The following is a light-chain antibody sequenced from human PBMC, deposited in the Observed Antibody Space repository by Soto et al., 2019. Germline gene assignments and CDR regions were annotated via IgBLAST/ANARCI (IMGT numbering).Light chain of an antibody. J-gene: IGKJ2*01. V-gene: IGKV3-15*01. CDR2: GAS. CDR3: QQYNNWLFMYT. Sequence: EIVMTQSPATLSVSPGERATLSYRASQSVSSNLAWYQQKPGQAPRLLIYGASTRATGIPARFSGSGSGTEFTLTISSLQSEDFAVYYCQQYNNWLFMYTFGQGTKLEIK. CDR1: QSVSSN.